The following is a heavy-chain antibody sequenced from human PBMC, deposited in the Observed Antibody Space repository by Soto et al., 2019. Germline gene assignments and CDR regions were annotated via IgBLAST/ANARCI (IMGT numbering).Heavy chain of an antibody. CDR3: ARHGRVGATSYYYYGMDV. Sequence: SETLSLTCTVSGGSISSSSYYWGWIRQPPGKGLEWIGSIYYSGSTYYNPSLKSRVTISVDTSKNQFSLKLSSVTAADTAVYYCARHGRVGATSYYYYGMDVWGQGTTVTVSS. V-gene: IGHV4-39*01. D-gene: IGHD1-26*01. CDR2: IYYSGST. J-gene: IGHJ6*02. CDR1: GGSISSSSYY.